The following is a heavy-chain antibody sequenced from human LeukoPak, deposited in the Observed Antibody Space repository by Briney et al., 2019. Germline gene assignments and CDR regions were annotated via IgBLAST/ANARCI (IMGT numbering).Heavy chain of an antibody. J-gene: IGHJ4*02. CDR3: TRYYYDGSGYYYLFDY. CDR1: GFTFSGSA. D-gene: IGHD3-22*01. V-gene: IGHV3-73*01. Sequence: QPGGSLRLSCAASGFTFSGSAMHWVRQASGKGLEWVGRIRSKTNSYATAYAASVKGRFTISRDDSKNTAYLQMNSLKTEDTAVYYCTRYYYDGSGYYYLFDYWGQGTLVTVSS. CDR2: IRSKTNSYAT.